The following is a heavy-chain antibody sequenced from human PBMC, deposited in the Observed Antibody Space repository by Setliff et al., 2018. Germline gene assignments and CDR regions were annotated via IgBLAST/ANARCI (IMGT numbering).Heavy chain of an antibody. CDR3: TRLQWLVLPPLYYFDY. D-gene: IGHD6-19*01. J-gene: IGHJ4*02. V-gene: IGHV3-23*01. Sequence: GGSLRLSCEASGFTFSDYAMSWVRQAPGKGLEWVSSISANGGSTYSADSVKGRFTISRDNSKKTLYLQMNSLRGEDTAVYYCTRLQWLVLPPLYYFDYWGQGTLVTVSS. CDR2: ISANGGST. CDR1: GFTFSDYA.